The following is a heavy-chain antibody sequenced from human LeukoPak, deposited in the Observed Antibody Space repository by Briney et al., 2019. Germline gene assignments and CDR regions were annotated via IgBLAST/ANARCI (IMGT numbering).Heavy chain of an antibody. CDR2: IYYNGYT. V-gene: IGHV4-59*01. D-gene: IGHD3-10*01. Sequence: SETLSLTCTVSGGSINTYFWNWIRQSPGKGLEWIGFIYYNGYTKYSPSLESRVTMSVDTSKNQVSLRLGSVTAADTAFYYCARSSGFLWVGNLESPTPLDSWGQGILVTVSS. CDR1: GGSINTYF. J-gene: IGHJ4*02. CDR3: ARSSGFLWVGNLESPTPLDS.